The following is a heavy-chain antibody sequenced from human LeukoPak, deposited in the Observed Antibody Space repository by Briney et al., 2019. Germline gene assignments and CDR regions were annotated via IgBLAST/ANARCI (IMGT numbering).Heavy chain of an antibody. V-gene: IGHV1-45*02. CDR2: ITPFNGNT. D-gene: IGHD6-19*01. J-gene: IGHJ3*02. Sequence: GASVKVSCKASGYTFTYRYLHWVRQAPGQALEWMGWITPFNGNTNYAQKFQDRVTITRDRSMSTAYMELSSLRSEDTAMCYCARLAVAGGDAFDIWGQGTMVTVSS. CDR1: GYTFTYRY. CDR3: ARLAVAGGDAFDI.